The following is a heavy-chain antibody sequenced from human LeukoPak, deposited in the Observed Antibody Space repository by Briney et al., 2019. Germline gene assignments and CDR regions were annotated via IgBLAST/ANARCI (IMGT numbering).Heavy chain of an antibody. J-gene: IGHJ4*02. CDR3: AKGGKGDVTPFDY. CDR1: GFTFSSYW. CDR2: ISGGGGST. D-gene: IGHD3-16*01. V-gene: IGHV3-23*01. Sequence: PGGSLRLSCAASGFTFSSYWMNWVRQAPGKGLEWVSTISGGGGSTYYADSVKGRFTISRDNSKNTLYLQVNSLRAEDTAVYYCAKGGKGDVTPFDYWAREPWSPSPQ.